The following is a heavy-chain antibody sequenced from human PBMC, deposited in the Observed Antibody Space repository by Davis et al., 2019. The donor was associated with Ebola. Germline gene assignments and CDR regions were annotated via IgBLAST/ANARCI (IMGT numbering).Heavy chain of an antibody. CDR3: AAGAADYYDSSGYSYYYYYGMDV. V-gene: IGHV1-69*13. D-gene: IGHD3-22*01. J-gene: IGHJ6*02. CDR1: GGTFSSYA. Sequence: SVKVSCKASGGTFSSYAISWVRQAPGQGLEWMGGIIPIFGTANYAQKFQGSVTITADESTSTAYMELSSLRSEDTAVYYCAAGAADYYDSSGYSYYYYYGMDVWGQGTTVTVSS. CDR2: IIPIFGTA.